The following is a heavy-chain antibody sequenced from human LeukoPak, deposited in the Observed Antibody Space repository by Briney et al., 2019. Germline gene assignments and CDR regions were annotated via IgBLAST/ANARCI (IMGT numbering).Heavy chain of an antibody. Sequence: GGPLRLSCAASGFTFSDYYMSWIRQAPGKGLDWVSYIGSGDSDTNYVNSVKGRFAISRDNAKNSLYLQMDSLRAEDTAVYYCARGSGYYSYFDYWGQGTLVTVSS. J-gene: IGHJ4*02. CDR2: IGSGDSDT. V-gene: IGHV3-11*05. D-gene: IGHD3-22*01. CDR3: ARGSGYYSYFDY. CDR1: GFTFSDYY.